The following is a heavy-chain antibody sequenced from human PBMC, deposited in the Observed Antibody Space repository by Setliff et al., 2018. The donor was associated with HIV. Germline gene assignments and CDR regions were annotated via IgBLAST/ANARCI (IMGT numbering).Heavy chain of an antibody. D-gene: IGHD6-19*01. V-gene: IGHV1-3*01. CDR3: AREGQWLDLGDAFDI. J-gene: IGHJ3*02. Sequence: GSSVKVSCKASGYTLSTYALYWVRQAPGQRLEWMGWINSDNGNTKFSQKFQGRLTITADTTASTAYMVLSSLTSEDTAVYYCAREGQWLDLGDAFDIWGQGAVVTVSS. CDR2: INSDNGNT. CDR1: GYTLSTYA.